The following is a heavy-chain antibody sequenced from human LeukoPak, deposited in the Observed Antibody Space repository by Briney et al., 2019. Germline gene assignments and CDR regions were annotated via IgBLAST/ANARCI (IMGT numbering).Heavy chain of an antibody. D-gene: IGHD1-26*01. V-gene: IGHV4-59*08. CDR2: IYYSGST. J-gene: IGHJ4*02. CDR1: GFTFSSHA. Sequence: GSLRLSCAASGFTFSSHAMSWIRLPPGKGLEWIGYIYYSGSTNYNPSLKSRVTISVDTSKNQFSLKLSSVTAADTAVDYCARHNSYVGATTEPLDYWGQGTLVTVSS. CDR3: ARHNSYVGATTEPLDY.